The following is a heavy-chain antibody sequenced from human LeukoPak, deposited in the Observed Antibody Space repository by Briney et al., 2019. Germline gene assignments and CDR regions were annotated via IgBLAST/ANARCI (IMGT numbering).Heavy chain of an antibody. CDR2: LRYNRSNK. Sequence: GGALRLSCAASGFTFSSYGMHWVRQAPAKGLEGVAFLRYNRSNKYYADSVKGRFTLSRDNSKNTLYLQMNSLRAEDTAVYYCAPTPSTSGGYWGQGTLVTVSS. J-gene: IGHJ4*02. V-gene: IGHV3-30*02. D-gene: IGHD2-2*01. CDR3: APTPSTSGGY. CDR1: GFTFSSYG.